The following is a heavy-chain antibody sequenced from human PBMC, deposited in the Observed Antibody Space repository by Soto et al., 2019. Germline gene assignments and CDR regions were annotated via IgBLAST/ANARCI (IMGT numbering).Heavy chain of an antibody. CDR1: GGSITSYY. CDR2: IHNSGST. V-gene: IGHV4-59*01. D-gene: IGHD3-10*01. CDR3: ARRWSGTDY. J-gene: IGHJ4*01. Sequence: QVQLQESGPGLVKPSETLSLTCTVSGGSITSYYWSWIRQPPGKGLEWIGYIHNSGSTSYNPSLQSRVTISGDVSKNQFSLDLRSVTAADTAVYYCARRWSGTDYWGHGTLVTVSS.